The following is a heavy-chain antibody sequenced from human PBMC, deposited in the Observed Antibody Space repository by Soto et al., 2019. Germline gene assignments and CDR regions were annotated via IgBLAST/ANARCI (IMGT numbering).Heavy chain of an antibody. J-gene: IGHJ6*03. V-gene: IGHV3-7*01. CDR3: ARSTPAAMSHYYYYYMDV. D-gene: IGHD2-2*01. CDR1: GFTFSSYW. CDR2: IKQDGSEK. Sequence: PGGSLRLSCAASGFTFSSYWMSWVRQAPGKGLEWVANIKQDGSEKYYVDSVKGRFTISRDNAKNSLYLQMNSLRAEDTALYYCARSTPAAMSHYYYYYMDVWGKGTTVTVSS.